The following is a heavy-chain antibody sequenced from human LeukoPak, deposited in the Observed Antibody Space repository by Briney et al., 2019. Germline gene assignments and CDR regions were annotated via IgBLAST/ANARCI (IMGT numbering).Heavy chain of an antibody. D-gene: IGHD6-19*01. CDR1: GGTFSSYT. CDR3: ARVAAVAGTPLRWFDP. V-gene: IGHV1-69*02. Sequence: ASAKVSCKASGGTFSSYTISWVRQAPGQGLEWMGRIIPILGIANYAQKFRGRVTITADKSTSTAYMELSSLRSEDTAVYHCARVAAVAGTPLRWFDPWGQGTLVTVSS. CDR2: IIPILGIA. J-gene: IGHJ5*02.